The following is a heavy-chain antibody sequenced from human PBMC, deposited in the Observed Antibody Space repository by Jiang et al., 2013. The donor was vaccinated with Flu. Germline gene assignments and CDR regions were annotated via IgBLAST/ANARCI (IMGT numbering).Heavy chain of an antibody. CDR2: IYYSGST. CDR1: GGSISSSSYY. CDR3: AEQLARSYWYFDL. V-gene: IGHV4-39*01. D-gene: IGHD6-6*01. Sequence: GLVKPSETLSLTCTVSGGSISSSSYYWGWIRQPPGKGLEWIGSIYYSGSTYYNPSLKSRVTISVDTSKNQFSLKLSSVTAADTAVYYCAEQLARSYWYFDLWGRGTLVTVSS. J-gene: IGHJ2*01.